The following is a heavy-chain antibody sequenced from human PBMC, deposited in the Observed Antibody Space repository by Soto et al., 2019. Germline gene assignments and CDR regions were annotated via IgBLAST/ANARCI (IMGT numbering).Heavy chain of an antibody. CDR2: VGHSADGA. Sequence: XAMTXXXQXPGKGPEWVATVGHSADGASYYAVSVRGRFTISXXXXXXXXFXQMNSLRADDTAKYYCVKDWTGTRCPCMDVWGQGTSVTVSS. CDR1: XA. V-gene: IGHV3-23*01. J-gene: IGHJ6*02. CDR3: VKDWTGTRCPCMDV. D-gene: IGHD2-2*01.